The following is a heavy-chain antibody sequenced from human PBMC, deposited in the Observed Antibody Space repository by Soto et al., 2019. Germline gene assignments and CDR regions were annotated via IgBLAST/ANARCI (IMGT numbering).Heavy chain of an antibody. CDR1: GGSISSSNW. V-gene: IGHV4-4*02. CDR2: IYHSGST. Sequence: SETLSLTCAVSGGSISSSNWWSWVRQPPGKGLEWIGEIYHSGSTNYNPSLKSRVTISVDKSKNQFSLKLSSVTAADTAVYYCATWDYYYYYGMDVWGQGTTVTVSS. J-gene: IGHJ6*02. CDR3: ATWDYYYYYGMDV.